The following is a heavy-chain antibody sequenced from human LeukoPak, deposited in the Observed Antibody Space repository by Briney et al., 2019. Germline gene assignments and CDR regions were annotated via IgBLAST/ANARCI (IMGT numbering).Heavy chain of an antibody. V-gene: IGHV1-18*01. J-gene: IGHJ4*02. D-gene: IGHD5-18*01. CDR3: ARDRMDTGTYFDY. CDR1: GYTFTTYG. Sequence: ASVKVSCRSSGYTFTTYGITWVRQVPGQGLEWMVWISTYNGNTNYAQKLQARVTMTTDTSTSTAYMELRSLRSDDTAMYYCARDRMDTGTYFDYWGQGTLVTVSS. CDR2: ISTYNGNT.